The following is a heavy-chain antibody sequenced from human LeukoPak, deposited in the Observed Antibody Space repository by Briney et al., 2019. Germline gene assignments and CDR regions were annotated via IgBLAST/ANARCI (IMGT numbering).Heavy chain of an antibody. J-gene: IGHJ6*03. CDR3: ARRRWDDYVWGSYRPSNYYMDV. Sequence: SETLSLTCAVYGGSFSGYYWSWIRQPPGKGLEWIGEINHSGSTNYNPSLKSRVTISVDTSKNQFSLKLSSVTAADTAVYYCARRRWDDYVWGSYRPSNYYMDVWGKGTTVTVSS. D-gene: IGHD3-16*02. V-gene: IGHV4-34*01. CDR2: INHSGST. CDR1: GGSFSGYY.